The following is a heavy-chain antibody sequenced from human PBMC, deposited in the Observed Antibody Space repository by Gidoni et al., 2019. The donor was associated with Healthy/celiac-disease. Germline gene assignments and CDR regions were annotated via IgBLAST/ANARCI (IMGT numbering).Heavy chain of an antibody. CDR3: ARVGDGYNYGFDY. Sequence: EVQLVESGGGFVQPGGYLRLSCAASGFTFSSYWMHWVRQAPGKGLVWVSRINSDGSSTSYAYSVKGRFTISRDNAKNTLYLQMNSLRAEDTAVYYCARVGDGYNYGFDYWGQGTLVTVSS. V-gene: IGHV3-74*01. J-gene: IGHJ4*02. D-gene: IGHD1-1*01. CDR2: INSDGSST. CDR1: GFTFSSYW.